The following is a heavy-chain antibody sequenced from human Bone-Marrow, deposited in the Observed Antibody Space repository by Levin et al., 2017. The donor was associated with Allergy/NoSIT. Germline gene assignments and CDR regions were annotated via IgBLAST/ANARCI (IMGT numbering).Heavy chain of an antibody. D-gene: IGHD1-1*01. Sequence: GESLKISCKASGYTFTGSYLHWVRQAPGQGLEWMGWINPNSGGTKFAQKFQGRVTMTRDSTISTAYMELSSLKSDDTAVYYCARDLWETTLPGPGDYWDQGTLVTVSS. CDR2: INPNSGGT. J-gene: IGHJ4*02. CDR3: ARDLWETTLPGPGDY. V-gene: IGHV1-2*02. CDR1: GYTFTGSY.